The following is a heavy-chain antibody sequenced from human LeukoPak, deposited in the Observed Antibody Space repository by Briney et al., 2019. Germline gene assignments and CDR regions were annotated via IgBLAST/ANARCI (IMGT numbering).Heavy chain of an antibody. Sequence: SGTLSLTCAVSGGSISSNNWWWSWVRQPPGEGLEWIGEIYHSGSTNYNPFLKSRVTISVDTSKNQFSLNLKSVTAADTAVYYCAAYVTTGGHSRVAFDYWGQGTLVTVSS. CDR3: AAYVTTGGHSRVAFDY. J-gene: IGHJ4*02. D-gene: IGHD2-8*02. CDR1: GGSISSNNW. V-gene: IGHV4-4*02. CDR2: IYHSGST.